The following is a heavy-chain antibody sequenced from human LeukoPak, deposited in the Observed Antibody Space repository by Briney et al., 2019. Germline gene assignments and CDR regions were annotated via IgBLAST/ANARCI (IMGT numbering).Heavy chain of an antibody. V-gene: IGHV1-18*01. CDR3: AREVSPDSLLRFLGWSTYYFDY. Sequence: ASVKVSCKASGYTFTSYGISWVRQAPGQGLEWMGWISAYNGNTNYAQKLQGRVTMTTDTSTSTACMELRSLRSDDTAVYYCAREVSPDSLLRFLGWSTYYFDYWGQGTLVTVSS. CDR2: ISAYNGNT. D-gene: IGHD3-3*01. J-gene: IGHJ4*02. CDR1: GYTFTSYG.